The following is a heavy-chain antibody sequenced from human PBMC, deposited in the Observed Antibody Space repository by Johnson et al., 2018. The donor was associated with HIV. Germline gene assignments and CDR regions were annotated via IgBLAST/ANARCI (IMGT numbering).Heavy chain of an antibody. Sequence: QVQLVESGGGLIQPGGSLRLSCAASGFTLSRYAVHWVRQAPGKGLDWVAVISDDGSSKYYADFVKGRFTISRDNSKNTVYLQMNRLRAEDTAVYYCARDRAEVDDPNDAFDIWGQGTVVTVSS. CDR1: GFTLSRYA. J-gene: IGHJ3*02. D-gene: IGHD1-1*01. CDR2: ISDDGSSK. V-gene: IGHV3-30*04. CDR3: ARDRAEVDDPNDAFDI.